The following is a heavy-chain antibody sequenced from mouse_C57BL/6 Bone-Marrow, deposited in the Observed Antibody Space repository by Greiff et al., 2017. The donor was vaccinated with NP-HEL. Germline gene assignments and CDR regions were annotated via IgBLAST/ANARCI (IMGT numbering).Heavy chain of an antibody. CDR3: ARAYDFLFAY. CDR2: ISDGGSYT. Sequence: EVQLVESGGGLVKPGGSLKLSCAASGFTFSSYAMSWVRQTPEKRLEWVATISDGGSYTYYPDNVKGRFTISRDNAKNNLYLQMSHLKSEDTAMYYCARAYDFLFAYWGQGTLVTVSA. D-gene: IGHD2-4*01. CDR1: GFTFSSYA. J-gene: IGHJ3*01. V-gene: IGHV5-4*01.